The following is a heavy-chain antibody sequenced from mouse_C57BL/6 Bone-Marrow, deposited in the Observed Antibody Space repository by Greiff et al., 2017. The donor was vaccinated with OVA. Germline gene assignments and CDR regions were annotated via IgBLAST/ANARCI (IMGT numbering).Heavy chain of an antibody. D-gene: IGHD2-4*01. CDR1: GYSITSGYY. V-gene: IGHV3-6*01. Sequence: ESGPGLVKPSQSLSLTCSVTGYSITSGYYWNWIRQFPGNKLEWMGYISYDGSNNYNPSLKNRISITRDTSKNQFFLKLNSVTTEDTATYYCARDQNYDYLPWFAYWGQGTLVTVCA. CDR2: ISYDGSN. J-gene: IGHJ3*01. CDR3: ARDQNYDYLPWFAY.